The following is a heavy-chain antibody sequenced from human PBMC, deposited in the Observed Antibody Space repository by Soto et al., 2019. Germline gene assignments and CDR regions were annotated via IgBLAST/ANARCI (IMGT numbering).Heavy chain of an antibody. D-gene: IGHD6-13*01. CDR2: ICCNSGSI. CDR3: AIFARWAAAGTSFDY. V-gene: IGHV3-9*01. CDR1: GFTFSSYG. J-gene: IGHJ4*02. Sequence: PGGSLRLSCAASGFTFSSYGMHWVRQAPGKGLEWVAGICCNSGSIDYADSVKGRFTISRDNSKNSLYLQMNSLRAEDTALYYCAIFARWAAAGTSFDYWGQGTLVTVSS.